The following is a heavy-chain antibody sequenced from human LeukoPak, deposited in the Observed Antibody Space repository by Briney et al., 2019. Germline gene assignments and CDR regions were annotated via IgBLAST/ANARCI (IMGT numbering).Heavy chain of an antibody. Sequence: ASVKVSCKASGYTFTGYYMHWVRQAPGQGLEWMGWINPNSGGTNYAQKFQGRVTMTRDTSISTAYMELSRLRSDDTAVYYCARDCSSTSCYPGYFDYWGQGTLVTVSP. V-gene: IGHV1-2*02. CDR2: INPNSGGT. D-gene: IGHD2-2*01. CDR3: ARDCSSTSCYPGYFDY. J-gene: IGHJ4*02. CDR1: GYTFTGYY.